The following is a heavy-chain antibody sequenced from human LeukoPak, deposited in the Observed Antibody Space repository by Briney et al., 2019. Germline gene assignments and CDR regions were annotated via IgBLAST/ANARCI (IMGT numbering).Heavy chain of an antibody. CDR2: INHTGTT. Sequence: PSETLSLTCTVSGGSISSSSYYWGWIRQPPGKGLEWIGEINHTGTTNYNPSLKSPVTISVDTSKNQFSLRLSSVTAADTATYYCARGAADRRNYYYYIDVWGKGTTVTVSS. CDR3: ARGAADRRNYYYYIDV. CDR1: GGSISSSSYY. V-gene: IGHV4-39*07. J-gene: IGHJ6*03. D-gene: IGHD1-14*01.